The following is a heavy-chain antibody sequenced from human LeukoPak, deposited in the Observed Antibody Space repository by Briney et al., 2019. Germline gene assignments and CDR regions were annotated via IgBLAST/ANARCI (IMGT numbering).Heavy chain of an antibody. CDR3: TRSGLTYGSGSFYTRDY. CDR1: GSTFSSYW. V-gene: IGHV3-74*01. Sequence: GGSLRLSCAASGSTFSSYWMHWVRQAPGKGLMWVSRINSDGNNTSYADSVKGRFTISRDNAKNTVYLQMNSLRAEDTAVYYCTRSGLTYGSGSFYTRDYWGQGTLVTVSS. J-gene: IGHJ4*02. CDR2: INSDGNNT. D-gene: IGHD3-10*01.